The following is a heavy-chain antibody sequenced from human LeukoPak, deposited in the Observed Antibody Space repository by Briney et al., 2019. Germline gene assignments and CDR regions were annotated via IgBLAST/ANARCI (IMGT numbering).Heavy chain of an antibody. Sequence: PSETLSLTCAVYGGSFSGYYWSWIRQPPGKGLEWIGEINHSGSTNYNPSLKSRATISVDTSKNQFSLKLSSVTAADTAVYYCARVGYKTPFDYWGQGTLSPSPQ. J-gene: IGHJ4*02. CDR1: GGSFSGYY. D-gene: IGHD5-24*01. V-gene: IGHV4-34*01. CDR3: ARVGYKTPFDY. CDR2: INHSGST.